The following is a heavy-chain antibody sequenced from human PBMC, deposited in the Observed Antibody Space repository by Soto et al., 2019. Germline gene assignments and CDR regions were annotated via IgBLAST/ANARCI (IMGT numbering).Heavy chain of an antibody. CDR3: ARVQWFGMDGRY. CDR2: INHSGST. Sequence: PSQTLSLTCAVSGGSISSGGYSWSWIRQPPGKGLEWIGYINHSGSTIYNPSLGSRVTISVDTSKNQFSLKLSSVTAADTAVYYCARVQWFGMDGRYWGQGTLVTVSS. J-gene: IGHJ4*02. D-gene: IGHD3-10*01. CDR1: GGSISSGGYS. V-gene: IGHV4-30-2*01.